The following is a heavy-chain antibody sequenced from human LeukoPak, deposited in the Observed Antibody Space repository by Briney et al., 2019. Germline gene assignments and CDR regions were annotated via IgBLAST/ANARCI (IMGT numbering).Heavy chain of an antibody. CDR2: ISYDGSNK. CDR1: AFTFSSYA. D-gene: IGHD2-2*01. CDR3: AKSAQRGYGYCSSTSCYWDYFDY. J-gene: IGHJ4*02. Sequence: GGSLRLSCAASAFTFSSYAMHWVRQAPGKGLEGVAVISYDGSNKYYADSVKGRFTISRDNSKNTLYLQMNSLRAEDTAVYYCAKSAQRGYGYCSSTSCYWDYFDYWGQGTLVTVSS. V-gene: IGHV3-30-3*01.